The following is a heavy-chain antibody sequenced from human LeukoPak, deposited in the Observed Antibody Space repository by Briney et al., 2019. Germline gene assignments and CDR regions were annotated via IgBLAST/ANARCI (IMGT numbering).Heavy chain of an antibody. CDR1: RFTFSRYI. D-gene: IGHD1-26*01. V-gene: IGHV3-21*01. Sequence: AGGSLRLSCAASRFTFSRYIMNWVRQAPGKGLEWVSSISSSSGYIYYADSVKGRFTISRDNAKNSLYLQMNNLRVDDTAIYYCAREVEWELPDYWGQGTLVTVSS. J-gene: IGHJ4*02. CDR3: AREVEWELPDY. CDR2: ISSSSGYI.